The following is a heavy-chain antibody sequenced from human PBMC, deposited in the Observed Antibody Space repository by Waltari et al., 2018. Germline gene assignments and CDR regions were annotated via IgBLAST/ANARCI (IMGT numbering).Heavy chain of an antibody. Sequence: QVQLVQSGAELKKPGSSVRVSCKASGGIFSSYAISWVRQAPGQGLSWMGGIIPIFGTANYAQKFQGRVTITADECTSTADMELSSQRSEDTAVYYCARDITGTTSLDYWGQGTLVTVSS. J-gene: IGHJ4*02. V-gene: IGHV1-69*13. D-gene: IGHD1-20*01. CDR2: IIPIFGTA. CDR3: ARDITGTTSLDY. CDR1: GGIFSSYA.